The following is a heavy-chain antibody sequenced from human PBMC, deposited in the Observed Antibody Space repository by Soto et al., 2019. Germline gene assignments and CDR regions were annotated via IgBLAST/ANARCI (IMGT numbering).Heavy chain of an antibody. V-gene: IGHV4-59*01. Sequence: SETLSLTCTVSGGSISSNYWTWIRQPPGKGLEWIGYVYNSGSTNYNPSLKSRVTISVDTSKNQFSLKLSSVTAADTAVYYCARDLGGSGSYYTFDPWGQGTLVTVSS. J-gene: IGHJ5*02. CDR2: VYNSGST. CDR3: ARDLGGSGSYYTFDP. D-gene: IGHD3-10*01. CDR1: GGSISSNY.